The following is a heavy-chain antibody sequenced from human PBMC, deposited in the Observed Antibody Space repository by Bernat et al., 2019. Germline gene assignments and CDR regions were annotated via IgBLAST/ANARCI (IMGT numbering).Heavy chain of an antibody. CDR3: ALGEYSGYGYPFDY. V-gene: IGHV1-3*01. CDR2: INAGNGNT. D-gene: IGHD5-12*01. CDR1: GYTFTSYA. J-gene: IGHJ4*02. Sequence: QVQLVQSGAEVKKPGASVKVSCKASGYTFTSYAMHWVRQAPGQRLEWMGWINAGNGNTKYSQKFQGRFTITRDTSASTAYMELSSLRSEDTAVYYCALGEYSGYGYPFDYWGQGTLVTVSS.